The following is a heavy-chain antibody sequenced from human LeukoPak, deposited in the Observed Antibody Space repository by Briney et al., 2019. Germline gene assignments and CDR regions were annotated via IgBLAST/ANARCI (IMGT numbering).Heavy chain of an antibody. V-gene: IGHV5-51*01. D-gene: IGHD4-17*01. CDR1: GYSFTSYW. CDR2: IYPGDSGT. Sequence: GESLKISCKGSGYSFTSYWIGWVRQMPGKGLEWMGIIYPGDSGTRYSPSFQGQVTISADKSISTAYLQWSSLKASDTDMYYCARRYYGDSGFLDYWGQGTLVTVSS. CDR3: ARRYYGDSGFLDY. J-gene: IGHJ4*02.